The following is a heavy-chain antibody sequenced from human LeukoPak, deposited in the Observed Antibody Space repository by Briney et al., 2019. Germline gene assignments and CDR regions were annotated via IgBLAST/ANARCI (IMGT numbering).Heavy chain of an antibody. CDR2: IRKDGSDI. Sequence: ASGFTFSTXXXXXVRQAPGKGXXXXAXIRKDGSDIHYVDSVKGRFTISRDNAKNSLYLEMSSLRGEDTALYYCARDTSPRIAAIYYDAFDIWGQGTMVTVSS. CDR3: ARDTSPRIAAIYYDAFDI. D-gene: IGHD6-13*01. V-gene: IGHV3-7*01. CDR1: GFTFSTXX. J-gene: IGHJ3*02.